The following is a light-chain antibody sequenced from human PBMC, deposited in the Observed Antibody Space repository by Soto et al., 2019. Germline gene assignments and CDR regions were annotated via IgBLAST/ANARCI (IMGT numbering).Light chain of an antibody. CDR3: QHYNSYSEA. Sequence: DIQMTQSPSTLSGSVGDRVTITCRASQTISSWLAWYQQKPGKAPKLLIYKASTLKSGIPSRFSGSGSGTEFTLTISRLQPDDFATYYCQHYNSYSEAFRQETKRELK. CDR2: KAS. J-gene: IGKJ1*01. CDR1: QTISSW. V-gene: IGKV1-5*03.